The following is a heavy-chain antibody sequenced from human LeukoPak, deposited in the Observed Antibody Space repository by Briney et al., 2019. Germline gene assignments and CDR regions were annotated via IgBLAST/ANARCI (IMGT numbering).Heavy chain of an antibody. CDR2: ISSSRSYI. D-gene: IGHD6-13*01. CDR3: ARVRAAAGREPLDY. V-gene: IGHV3-21*01. Sequence: GGSLRLSCAASGFTFSSYSMNWVRQAPGKGREWVSSISSSRSYIYYADSVEGRFTIARDNAKNSLYLQMNSLRAEDTAVYYCARVRAAAGREPLDYWGQGTLVTVSS. CDR1: GFTFSSYS. J-gene: IGHJ4*02.